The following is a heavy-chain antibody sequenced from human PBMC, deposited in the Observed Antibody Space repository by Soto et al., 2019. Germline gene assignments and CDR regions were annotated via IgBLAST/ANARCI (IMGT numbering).Heavy chain of an antibody. CDR2: ISSSSNYI. D-gene: IGHD6-6*01. CDR1: GFTFSSFT. V-gene: IGHV3-21*01. Sequence: GGSLRLSCAASGFTFSSFTLNWVRQAPGKGLEWVSSISSSSNYIYYADSVKGRFTVSRDNAKNSLSLQMNSLRAEDTAVYYCARGLDRSSAYWGQGTLVTVSS. J-gene: IGHJ4*02. CDR3: ARGLDRSSAY.